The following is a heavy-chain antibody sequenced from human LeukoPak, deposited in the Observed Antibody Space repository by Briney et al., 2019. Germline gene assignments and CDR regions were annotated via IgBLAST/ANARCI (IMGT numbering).Heavy chain of an antibody. CDR2: IYYSGST. CDR3: ARVGRVDY. J-gene: IGHJ4*02. V-gene: IGHV4-39*01. D-gene: IGHD2-8*01. Sequence: PSETLSLTCTVSGGSISSSSYYWGWIRQPPGKGLEWIGSIYYSGSTYYNPSLKSRVTISVDTSKNQFSLKLSSVTAADTAVYYCARVGRVDYWGQGTLVTVSS. CDR1: GGSISSSSYY.